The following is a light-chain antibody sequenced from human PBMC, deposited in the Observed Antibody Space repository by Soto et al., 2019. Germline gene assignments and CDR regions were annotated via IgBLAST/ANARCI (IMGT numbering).Light chain of an antibody. V-gene: IGKV1-5*03. CDR1: QTISSG. CDR3: QQYNSYSEA. Sequence: DVQMTQSPSTLSGSVGDRVTITCRASQTISSGLAWYQKKPGTSPKLLIYKASTVKSGVPSRFSGSGSGTEFTLTISSLQPDDFATYYCQQYNSYSEAFGQGTKVDIK. CDR2: KAS. J-gene: IGKJ1*01.